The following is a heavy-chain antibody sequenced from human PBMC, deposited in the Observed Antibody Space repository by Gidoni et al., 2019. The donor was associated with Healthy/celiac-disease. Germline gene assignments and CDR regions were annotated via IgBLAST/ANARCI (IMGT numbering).Heavy chain of an antibody. Sequence: QVQLVESGGGVVQPGRSLRLSCAASGFIFSSYGMHWVRQAPGKGLEWVAVIWYDGSNKYYADSVKGRFTISRDNSKNTLYLQMNSLRAEDTAVYYCARDGPGDYALYYYGMDVWGQGTTVTVSS. CDR3: ARDGPGDYALYYYGMDV. V-gene: IGHV3-33*01. CDR2: IWYDGSNK. J-gene: IGHJ6*02. CDR1: GFIFSSYG. D-gene: IGHD4-17*01.